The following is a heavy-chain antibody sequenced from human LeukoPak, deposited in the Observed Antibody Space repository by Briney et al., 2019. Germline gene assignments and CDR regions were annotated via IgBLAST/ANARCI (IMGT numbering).Heavy chain of an antibody. CDR2: ISAYNGNA. V-gene: IGHV1-18*01. J-gene: IGHJ3*02. D-gene: IGHD3-22*01. CDR3: ARVDPNYYGSSGYWWGAFDI. CDR1: GYTFTSYG. Sequence: ASVKVSCKASGYTFTSYGISWVRQAPGQGLEWMGWISAYNGNANYAQKLQGRVTMTTDTSTSTAYMELRSLRSDDTAVYYCARVDPNYYGSSGYWWGAFDIWGQGTMVTVSS.